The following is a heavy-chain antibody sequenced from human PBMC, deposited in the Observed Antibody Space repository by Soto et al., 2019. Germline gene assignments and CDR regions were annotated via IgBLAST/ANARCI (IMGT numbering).Heavy chain of an antibody. J-gene: IGHJ6*03. D-gene: IGHD2-2*01. CDR1: GFTFSSYS. CDR2: ISSSSSYI. V-gene: IGHV3-21*01. CDR3: ATHLGYCSSTSCYGWDLYYYYYMDV. Sequence: GGSLRLSCAASGFTFSSYSMNWVRQAPWKGLEWVSSISSSSSYIYYADSVKGRFTISRDNAKNSLYLQMNSLRAEDTAVYYCATHLGYCSSTSCYGWDLYYYYYMDVWGKGTTVTVSS.